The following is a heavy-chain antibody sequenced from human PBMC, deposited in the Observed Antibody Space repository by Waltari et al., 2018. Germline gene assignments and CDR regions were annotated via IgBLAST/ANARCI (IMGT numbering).Heavy chain of an antibody. CDR1: GFTFSRYW. CDR3: AREPSPDSSGYFYYYMDV. V-gene: IGHV3-74*01. J-gene: IGHJ6*03. Sequence: EVQLVESGGGLVQPGGSLRLSCAASGFTFSRYWMHWVRQAPGKGLVWVSRIISDVSGTSYSDSVKGRFTISRDNAKNTLYLQLNSLRVEDTAVYYCAREPSPDSSGYFYYYMDVWGKGTTVTVSS. D-gene: IGHD3-22*01. CDR2: IISDVSGT.